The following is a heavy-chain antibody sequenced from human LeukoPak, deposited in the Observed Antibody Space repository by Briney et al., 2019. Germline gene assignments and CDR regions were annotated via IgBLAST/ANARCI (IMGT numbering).Heavy chain of an antibody. J-gene: IGHJ4*02. V-gene: IGHV1-18*01. Sequence: ASVKASCKASGYTFTSYGISWVRQAPGQGLEWMGWISAYNGNTNYAQKLQGRVTMTTDTSTSTAYMELRSLRSDDTAVYYCARLTLGYCSGGSCYPPLDWGQGTLVTVSS. CDR2: ISAYNGNT. D-gene: IGHD2-15*01. CDR1: GYTFTSYG. CDR3: ARLTLGYCSGGSCYPPLD.